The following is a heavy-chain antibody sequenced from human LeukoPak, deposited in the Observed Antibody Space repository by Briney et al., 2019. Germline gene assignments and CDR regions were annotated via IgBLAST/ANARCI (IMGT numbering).Heavy chain of an antibody. J-gene: IGHJ3*02. V-gene: IGHV4-34*01. Sequence: PSETLSLTCAVYGGSFSGYYWSWIRQPPGKGLEWIGEINHSGSTNYNPSLKSRVTISVDTSKNQFSLKLSSVTAADTAVYYCARLIGTTVTRERAFDIWGQGTMVTVSS. D-gene: IGHD4-17*01. CDR3: ARLIGTTVTRERAFDI. CDR1: GGSFSGYY. CDR2: INHSGST.